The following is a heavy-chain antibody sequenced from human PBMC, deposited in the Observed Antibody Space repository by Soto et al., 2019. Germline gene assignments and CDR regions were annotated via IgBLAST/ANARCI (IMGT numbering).Heavy chain of an antibody. CDR3: ARAPAGVVVPSATAY. CDR2: ISGSGNTI. V-gene: IGHV3-48*03. D-gene: IGHD2-2*01. Sequence: GGSLRLSCAASGFTFSSYEINWVRQAPGRGLEWISYISGSGNTISYADSVKGRFTISRDNAKNSLYLQMNGLRAEDTAVYYCARAPAGVVVPSATAYWGQGTLVTVSS. J-gene: IGHJ4*02. CDR1: GFTFSSYE.